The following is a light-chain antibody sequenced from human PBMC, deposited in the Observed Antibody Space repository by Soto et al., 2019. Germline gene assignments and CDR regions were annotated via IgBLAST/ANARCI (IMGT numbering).Light chain of an antibody. CDR3: QQYGSSPRT. Sequence: EIVLTQSSGTVSLSPGERATLSCRASQSVRSSFLAWYQQKPGQAPRLLIYAASGRVTGIPDRFSGSGSGTDFTLTISRLEPEDFAVYYCQQYGSSPRTFGQGTKVDIK. CDR1: QSVRSSF. J-gene: IGKJ1*01. CDR2: AAS. V-gene: IGKV3-20*01.